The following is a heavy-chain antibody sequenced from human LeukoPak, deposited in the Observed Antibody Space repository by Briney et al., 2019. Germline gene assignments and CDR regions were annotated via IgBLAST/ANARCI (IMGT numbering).Heavy chain of an antibody. Sequence: GASVKVSCKASGYTFTSYDINWVRQATGQGLEWMGWISAYNGNTNYAQKLQGKVTMTTDTSTSTAYMELRSLRSDDTAVYYCARDGQTVTTVWRYWGQGTLVTVSS. CDR3: ARDGQTVTTVWRY. CDR1: GYTFTSYD. J-gene: IGHJ4*02. V-gene: IGHV1-18*01. D-gene: IGHD4-17*01. CDR2: ISAYNGNT.